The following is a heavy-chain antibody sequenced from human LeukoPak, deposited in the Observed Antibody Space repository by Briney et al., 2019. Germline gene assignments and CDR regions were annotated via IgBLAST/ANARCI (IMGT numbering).Heavy chain of an antibody. J-gene: IGHJ4*02. CDR2: ITSGGDYI. V-gene: IGHV3-21*01. D-gene: IGHD3-9*01. CDR3: ARGHYDVLAASYKWTPDY. CDR1: GFTFNTFN. Sequence: GGSLRLSCSASGFTFNTFNMNWVRQAPGKGLEWVSSITSGGDYIYYADSVKRRFTTSRDNAKNSLSLQQSRLRVEDTAVYYCARGHYDVLAASYKWTPDYWGQGTLVTVSS.